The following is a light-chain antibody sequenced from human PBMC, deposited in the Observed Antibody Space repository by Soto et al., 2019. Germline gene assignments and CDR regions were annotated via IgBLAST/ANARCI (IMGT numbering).Light chain of an antibody. J-gene: IGLJ1*01. CDR1: SSDVGGYNY. Sequence: QSALTQPASVSGSPAQSITISCTGTSSDVGGYNYVSWYQQHPGKAPKLIIYDVSDRPSGVSNRFSGSKSGNTASLTISGLQAEDEADYFCSSYTSSSTPYVFGTGTKVTVL. V-gene: IGLV2-14*01. CDR3: SSYTSSSTPYV. CDR2: DVS.